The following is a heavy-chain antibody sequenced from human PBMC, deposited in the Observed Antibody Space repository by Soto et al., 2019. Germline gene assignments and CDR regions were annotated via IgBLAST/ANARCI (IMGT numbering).Heavy chain of an antibody. CDR1: WFPLSNHA. D-gene: IGHD6-19*01. CDR3: ARRSSGWYFDY. V-gene: IGHV3-23*01. J-gene: IGHJ4*02. CDR2: ISGSGGST. Sequence: GGALRLPSAAPWFPLSNHALSLGPQAPGKGLEWVSAISGSGGSTYYADSVKGRFTISRDNSKNTLYLQMNSLRAEDTAVYYCARRSSGWYFDYWGQGTLVTVSS.